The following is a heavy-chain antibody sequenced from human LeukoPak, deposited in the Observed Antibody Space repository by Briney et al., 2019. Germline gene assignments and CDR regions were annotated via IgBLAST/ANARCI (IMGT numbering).Heavy chain of an antibody. CDR3: SRDWAGTTNWFDP. D-gene: IGHD1-7*01. V-gene: IGHV1-46*01. CDR1: GYTFTSYY. Sequence: GASVTVSCKASGYTFTSYYMHWVRQAPGQGLEWMGIINPSGGSTSYAQKFQGRVTMTRDMSTSTVYMELSSLRSEDTAVYYCSRDWAGTTNWFDPWGQGTLVTVSS. J-gene: IGHJ5*02. CDR2: INPSGGST.